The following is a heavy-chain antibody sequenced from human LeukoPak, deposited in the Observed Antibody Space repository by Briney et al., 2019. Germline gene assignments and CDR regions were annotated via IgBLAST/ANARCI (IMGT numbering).Heavy chain of an antibody. CDR2: ISWNSGSI. CDR3: AKDGSSSWYRAPFDY. V-gene: IGHV3-9*01. CDR1: GFTFDDYA. Sequence: GRSLRLSCAASGFTFDDYATHWVRQAPGKGLEWVSGISWNSGSIGYADSVKGRFTISRDNAKNSLYLQMNSLRAEDTALYYCAKDGSSSWYRAPFDYWGQGTTVTVSS. D-gene: IGHD6-13*01. J-gene: IGHJ4*03.